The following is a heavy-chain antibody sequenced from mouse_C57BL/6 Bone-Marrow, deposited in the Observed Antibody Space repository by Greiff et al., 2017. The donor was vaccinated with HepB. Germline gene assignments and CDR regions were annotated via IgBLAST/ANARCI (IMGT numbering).Heavy chain of an antibody. CDR3: TKFSIYYYGSDY. J-gene: IGHJ2*01. CDR2: IRLKSDNYAT. Sequence: EVQLQESGGGLVQPGGSMKLSCVASGFTFSNYWMNWVRQSPEKGLEWVAQIRLKSDNYATHYAESVKGRFTISRDDSKSSVYLQMNNLRAEDTGIYYCTKFSIYYYGSDYWGQGTTLTVSS. V-gene: IGHV6-3*01. CDR1: GFTFSNYW. D-gene: IGHD1-1*01.